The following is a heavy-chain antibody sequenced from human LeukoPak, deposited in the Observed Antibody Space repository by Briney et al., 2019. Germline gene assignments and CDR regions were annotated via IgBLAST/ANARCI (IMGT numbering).Heavy chain of an antibody. D-gene: IGHD6-6*01. CDR3: ASMAAHPHYYYYYYMDV. V-gene: IGHV4-34*01. Sequence: PSETLSLTCAVYGGSFSGYYWSWIRQPPGKGLEWIGEINHSGSTNYNPSLKSRVTISVDTSKNQFSLKLSSVTAADTAVYYCASMAAHPHYYYYYYMDVWGKGTTVTVSS. J-gene: IGHJ6*03. CDR2: INHSGST. CDR1: GGSFSGYY.